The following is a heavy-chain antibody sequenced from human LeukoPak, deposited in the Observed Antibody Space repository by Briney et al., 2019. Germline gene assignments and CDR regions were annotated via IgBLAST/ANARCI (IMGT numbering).Heavy chain of an antibody. D-gene: IGHD3-22*01. CDR2: IKQDGSEK. CDR3: ATGYDSSGYYSTFFQH. CDR1: GFTFSSYW. J-gene: IGHJ1*01. V-gene: IGHV3-7*01. Sequence: PGGSLRLSCAASGFTFSSYWMSWVRQAPGKGLEWVANIKQDGSEKYYVDSVKGRFTISRDNSKNTLYLQMNSLRAEDTAVYYCATGYDSSGYYSTFFQHWGQGTLVTVSS.